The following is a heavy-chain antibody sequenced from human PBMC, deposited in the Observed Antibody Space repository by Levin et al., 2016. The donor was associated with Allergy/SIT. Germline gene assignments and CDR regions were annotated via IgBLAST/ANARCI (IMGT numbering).Heavy chain of an antibody. V-gene: IGHV4-39*01. Sequence: SETLSLTCTVSGGSISSSSYYWGWIRQPPGKGLEWIGSIYYSGSTYYNPSLKSRVTISVDTSKNQFSLKLSSVTAADTAVYYCARGPRPAAGRAGYYYYGMDVWGQGTTVTVSS. CDR3: ARGPRPAAGRAGYYYYGMDV. CDR1: GGSISSSSYY. D-gene: IGHD2-2*01. CDR2: IYYSGST. J-gene: IGHJ6*02.